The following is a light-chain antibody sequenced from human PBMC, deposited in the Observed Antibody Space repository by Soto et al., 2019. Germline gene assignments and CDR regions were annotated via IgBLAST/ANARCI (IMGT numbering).Light chain of an antibody. Sequence: EIVLTQSPGTLSLSPGERATLSCRASQSVRSSYLAWYQQRPGQAPSLLIHGASSRATGIPDTFSGSGSGTDFTRTISRLEPEDFAVYYCQQYGTSPYTFGQGTKLEIK. CDR2: GAS. J-gene: IGKJ2*01. CDR3: QQYGTSPYT. CDR1: QSVRSSY. V-gene: IGKV3-20*01.